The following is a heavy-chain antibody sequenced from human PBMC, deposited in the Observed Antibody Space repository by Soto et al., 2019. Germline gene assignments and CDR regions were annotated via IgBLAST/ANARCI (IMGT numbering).Heavy chain of an antibody. V-gene: IGHV3-48*02. CDR3: ARDTYYYGSGSLDY. CDR1: GFTFSSYS. D-gene: IGHD3-10*01. Sequence: GGSLRLSCAASGFTFSSYSMNWVRQAPGKGLEWVSYISSSSSTIYYADSVKGRFTISRDNAKNSLYLQMNSLRDEDTAVYYCARDTYYYGSGSLDYWGQGTLVTVSS. J-gene: IGHJ4*02. CDR2: ISSSSSTI.